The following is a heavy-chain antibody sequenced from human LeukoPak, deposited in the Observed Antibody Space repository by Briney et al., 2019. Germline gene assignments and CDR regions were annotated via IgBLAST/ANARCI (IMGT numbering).Heavy chain of an antibody. CDR2: INAGNGNT. V-gene: IGHV1-3*01. CDR1: GYTFTSYA. J-gene: IGHJ4*02. D-gene: IGHD6-19*01. Sequence: GASVKVSCKASGYTFTSYAMHWVRQAPGQRLEWMGWINAGNGNTKYSQKFQGRVAITRDTSASTAYMELSSLRSEDTAVYYCAREVHSSGWDYWGQGTLVTVSS. CDR3: AREVHSSGWDY.